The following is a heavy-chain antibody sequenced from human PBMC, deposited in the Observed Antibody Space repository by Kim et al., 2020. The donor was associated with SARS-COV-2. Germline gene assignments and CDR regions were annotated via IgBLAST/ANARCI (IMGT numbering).Heavy chain of an antibody. V-gene: IGHV4-30-4*01. J-gene: IGHJ6*01. CDR3: ARGYPFGVVIQYYYDM. CDR2: IYYTGST. Sequence: SETLSLTCTVSGGSISSGDYYWSWIRQPPGKGLEWIGHIYYTGSTYYNTSPKSRVTISIATSKNQFSLKLSSVTAADTAVYYCARGYPFGVVIQYYYDM. D-gene: IGHD3-3*01. CDR1: GGSISSGDYY.